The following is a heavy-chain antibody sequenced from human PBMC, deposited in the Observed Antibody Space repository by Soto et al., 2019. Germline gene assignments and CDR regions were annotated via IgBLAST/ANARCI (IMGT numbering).Heavy chain of an antibody. Sequence: EVQLVESGGDLVQPGGSLRLSCAASGFTFSSNWMSWVRQAAGQGLEWVANVNQDGSGRYYVDSVKGRFTISRDNAKNSLYLQMNSLRAEDTAVYCCARDTGYSSGWGYWGQGTLVIVSS. J-gene: IGHJ4*02. CDR1: GFTFSSNW. D-gene: IGHD6-19*01. V-gene: IGHV3-7*04. CDR2: VNQDGSGR. CDR3: ARDTGYSSGWGY.